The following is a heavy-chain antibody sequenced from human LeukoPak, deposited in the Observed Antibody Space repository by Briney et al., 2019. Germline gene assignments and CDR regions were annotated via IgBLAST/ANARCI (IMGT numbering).Heavy chain of an antibody. CDR3: AARVVGYCSSTSCYREGYFDY. D-gene: IGHD2-2*02. J-gene: IGHJ4*02. V-gene: IGHV1-69*13. CDR1: GGTFSSYA. CDR2: IIPIFGTA. Sequence: SVKVSCKASGGTFSSYAISWVRQAPGQGLEWMGGIIPIFGTANYAQKFQGRVTITADESTSTAYMELSSLRSEDTAVYYCAARVVGYCSSTSCYREGYFDYWGQGTLVTVSS.